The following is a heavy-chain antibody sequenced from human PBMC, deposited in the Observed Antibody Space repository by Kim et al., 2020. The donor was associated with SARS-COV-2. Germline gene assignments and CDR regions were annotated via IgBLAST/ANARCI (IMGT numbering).Heavy chain of an antibody. J-gene: IGHJ4*02. V-gene: IGHV1-2*02. CDR2: INPNSGGT. D-gene: IGHD6-19*01. CDR1: GYTFTGYY. Sequence: ASVKVSCKASGYTFTGYYMHWVRQAPGQGLEWMGWINPNSGGTNYAQKFQGRVTMTRDTSISTAYMELSRLRSDDTAVYYCAREWKWLVREYYFDYWGQGTLVTVSS. CDR3: AREWKWLVREYYFDY.